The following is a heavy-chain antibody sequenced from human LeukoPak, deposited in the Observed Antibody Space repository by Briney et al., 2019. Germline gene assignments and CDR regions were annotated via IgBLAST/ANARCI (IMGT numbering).Heavy chain of an antibody. D-gene: IGHD3-10*01. CDR2: IYPDDSDT. V-gene: IGHV5-51*01. CDR1: GYTFTKFW. Sequence: GESLKISCETSGYTFTKFWVGWVRQTPGKGLEWLGMIYPDDSDTRYSPSFQGQVTMSVDKSISIVYLHWSSLKASDTAIYYCVRGKGSGTYYGFDYWGQGTLVTVSS. CDR3: VRGKGSGTYYGFDY. J-gene: IGHJ4*02.